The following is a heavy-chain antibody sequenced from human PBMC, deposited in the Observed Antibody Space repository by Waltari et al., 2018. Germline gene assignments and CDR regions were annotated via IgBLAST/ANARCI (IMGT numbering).Heavy chain of an antibody. D-gene: IGHD3-10*01. CDR2: IYSSGIT. CDR1: GGSISSGGYY. CDR3: ARGGYGSGSSFDY. J-gene: IGHJ4*02. Sequence: QVQLQESGPGLVKPSQTLSLTCTVSGGSISSGGYYWSWIRQHPGKGLEWIGYIYSSGITYYNPSLKSRVTISVDTSKNQFSLKLSSVTAADTAVYYCARGGYGSGSSFDYWGQGTLVTVSS. V-gene: IGHV4-31*03.